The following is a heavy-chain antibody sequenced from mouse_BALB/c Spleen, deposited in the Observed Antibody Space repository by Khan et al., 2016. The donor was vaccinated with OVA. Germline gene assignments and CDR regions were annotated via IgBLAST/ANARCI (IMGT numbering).Heavy chain of an antibody. CDR2: IWAGGST. D-gene: IGHD1-3*01. CDR3: ARLEDI. CDR1: GFSLTSYG. Sequence: QVQLKESGPGLVVPSQSLSITCTVSGFSLTSYGVHWVRQPPGKGLEWLGVIWAGGSTNYNSALMSRLSISKDNSKSQVFLKMNSRQTDDTAMYYCARLEDIWGQGTTVTVSS. V-gene: IGHV2-9*02. J-gene: IGHJ2*01.